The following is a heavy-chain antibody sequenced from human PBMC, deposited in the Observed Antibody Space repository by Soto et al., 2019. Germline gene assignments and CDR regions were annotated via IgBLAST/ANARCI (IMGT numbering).Heavy chain of an antibody. D-gene: IGHD2-15*01. Sequence: SETLSLTCAVYGGSFSGYYWSWIRQPPGKGLEWIGEINHSGSTNYNPSLKSRVTISVDTSKNQFSLKLSSVTAADTAVYYCARVGGHISYWGQGTLVTVSS. CDR3: ARVGGHISY. CDR2: INHSGST. CDR1: GGSFSGYY. J-gene: IGHJ4*02. V-gene: IGHV4-34*01.